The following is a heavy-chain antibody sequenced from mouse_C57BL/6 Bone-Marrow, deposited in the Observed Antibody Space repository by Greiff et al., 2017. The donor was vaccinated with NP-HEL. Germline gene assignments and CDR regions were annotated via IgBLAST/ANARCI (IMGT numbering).Heavy chain of an antibody. D-gene: IGHD1-1*01. CDR3: ARQDGSPYYAMDY. V-gene: IGHV1-39*01. CDR1: GYSFTDYN. Sequence: EVKLQESGPELVKPGASVKISCKASGYSFTDYNMNWVKQSNGKSLEWIGVINPNYGTTSYNQKFKGKATLTVDQSSSTAYMQLNSLTSEDSAVYYCARQDGSPYYAMDYWGQGTSVTVSS. CDR2: INPNYGTT. J-gene: IGHJ4*01.